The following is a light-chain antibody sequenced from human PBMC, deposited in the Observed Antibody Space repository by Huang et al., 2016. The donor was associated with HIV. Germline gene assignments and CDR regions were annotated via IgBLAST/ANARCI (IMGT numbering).Light chain of an antibody. Sequence: EIVMTQSPATLSVSPGERATLSCRASQSVSSNLAWYQQKPGQAPRLLIYGASTRATGIPARCSGGGSGTEFTLTISSLQSEDFAVYYCQQYNNWPRTFGQGTKVEIK. CDR2: GAS. CDR3: QQYNNWPRT. V-gene: IGKV3-15*01. CDR1: QSVSSN. J-gene: IGKJ1*01.